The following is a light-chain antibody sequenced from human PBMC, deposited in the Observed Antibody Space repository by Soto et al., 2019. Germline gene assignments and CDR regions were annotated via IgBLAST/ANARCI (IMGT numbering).Light chain of an antibody. J-gene: IGKJ3*01. CDR1: QSISSW. V-gene: IGKV1-5*03. CDR3: QQSST. CDR2: KAS. Sequence: DIQMTQSPSTLSASVGDRVTITCRASQSISSWLAWYQQKPGKAPKLLIYKASSLESGVPSRFSGSGSGTEFTLTISSLQPDYCATNYCQQSSTFGHGNKVDIK.